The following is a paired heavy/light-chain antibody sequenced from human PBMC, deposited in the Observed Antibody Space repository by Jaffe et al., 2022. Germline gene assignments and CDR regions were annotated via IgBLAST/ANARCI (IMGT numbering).Light chain of an antibody. CDR3: QSYDSSLSGYV. CDR1: SSNIGAVYD. Sequence: QSVLTQPPSVSGAPGQRVTISCTGTSSNIGAVYDVHWYQQLPGTAPKLLIYGNSIRPSGVPDRFSASKSGTSASLAITGLQAEDEADYYCQSYDSSLSGYVFGSGTKVTV. CDR2: GNS. V-gene: IGLV1-40*01. J-gene: IGLJ1*01.
Heavy chain of an antibody. V-gene: IGHV7-4-1*02. CDR1: GYTFTTYA. J-gene: IGHJ5*02. D-gene: IGHD3-10*01. Sequence: QVQLVQSGSELNNPGASVKVSCKASGYTFTTYAVNWVRQAPGQGLEWMGWINTNTGNPTFAQGFTGRFVFSLDTSVSTAYLHINSLKAEDTAMYYCTRDFYPSGSYYRGNWFDPWGQGTLVTVSS. CDR2: INTNTGNP. CDR3: TRDFYPSGSYYRGNWFDP.